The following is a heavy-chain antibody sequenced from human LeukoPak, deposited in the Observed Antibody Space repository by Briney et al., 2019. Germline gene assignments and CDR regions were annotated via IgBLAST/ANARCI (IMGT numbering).Heavy chain of an antibody. D-gene: IGHD2-2*01. CDR1: GGSISSYY. CDR3: ARVDIVVVPAVRFYFDY. Sequence: SDTLSLTCTVSGGSISSYYCSWIRQPPGKGREWVGYIYYSGSTNYNPSLNSRVTVSVDTSKNQFSLKLSSVTAADTAVYYCARVDIVVVPAVRFYFDYWGQGTLVTVSS. J-gene: IGHJ4*02. CDR2: IYYSGST. V-gene: IGHV4-59*07.